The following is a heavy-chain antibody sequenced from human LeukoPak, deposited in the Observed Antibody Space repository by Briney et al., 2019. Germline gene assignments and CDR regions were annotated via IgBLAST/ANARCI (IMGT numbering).Heavy chain of an antibody. V-gene: IGHV1-18*01. CDR1: GYTFSNYG. D-gene: IGHD5-18*01. Sequence: ASVKVSCKASGYTFSNYGLSWVRQAPGQGLEWMGRISAYNGNTNYVQKFQGRVTMTTDTSTNTAYMELRSLRSDNTAVYYCARSATHRLAWTARSVWLPLDYWGQGTLVTVSS. CDR3: ARSATHRLAWTARSVWLPLDY. J-gene: IGHJ4*02. CDR2: ISAYNGNT.